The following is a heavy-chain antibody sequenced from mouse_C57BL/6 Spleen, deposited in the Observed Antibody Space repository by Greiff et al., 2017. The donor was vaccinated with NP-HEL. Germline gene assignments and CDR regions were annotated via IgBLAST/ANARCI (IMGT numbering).Heavy chain of an antibody. V-gene: IGHV1-82*01. Sequence: QVQLQQSGPELVKPGASVKISCKASGYAFSSSWMNWVKQRPGKGLEWIGRIYPGDGDTNYNGKFKGKATLTADKSSSTAYMQLSSLTSEDSAVYFCAREGTTVVATDYAMDYWGQGTSVTVSS. J-gene: IGHJ4*01. D-gene: IGHD1-1*01. CDR3: AREGTTVVATDYAMDY. CDR2: IYPGDGDT. CDR1: GYAFSSSW.